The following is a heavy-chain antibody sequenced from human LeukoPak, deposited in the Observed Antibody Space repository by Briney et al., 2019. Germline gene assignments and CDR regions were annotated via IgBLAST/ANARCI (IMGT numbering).Heavy chain of an antibody. D-gene: IGHD6-19*01. V-gene: IGHV3-30-3*01. CDR1: GFTFSSYA. CDR2: ISYDGSNK. CDR3: AREADVAVAGLDY. J-gene: IGHJ4*02. Sequence: GGSLRLSCAASGFTFSSYAMHWVRQAPGKGLEWVAVISYDGSNKYYADSVKGRFTISRDNSKDTLYLQMNSLRAEDTAVYYCAREADVAVAGLDYWGQGTLVTVSS.